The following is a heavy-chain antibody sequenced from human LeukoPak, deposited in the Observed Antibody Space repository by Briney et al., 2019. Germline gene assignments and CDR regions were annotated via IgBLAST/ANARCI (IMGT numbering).Heavy chain of an antibody. V-gene: IGHV4-39*01. CDR2: ILYSGTT. CDR1: GGSISSDNYY. D-gene: IGHD3-22*01. CDR3: ARHSYYYDSSGED. Sequence: WETLTLTCTVSGGSISSDNYYWGWLPQPPGKELEWIMHILYSGTTYYNPSVKSRVTITVDMSKNQFSLKLSSVTAADTAVYYCARHSYYYDSSGEDWSEGTLVTVSS. J-gene: IGHJ4*02.